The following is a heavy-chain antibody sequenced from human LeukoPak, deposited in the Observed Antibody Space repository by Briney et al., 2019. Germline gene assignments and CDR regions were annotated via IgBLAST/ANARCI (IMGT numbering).Heavy chain of an antibody. D-gene: IGHD2-15*01. J-gene: IGHJ3*02. CDR1: GFTFSNYY. CDR3: ARGIGYCSGVTCPRRDFDI. Sequence: PGGSLRLSCTASGFTFSNYYMSWIRQAPGKGLEWVSFISSSGSTIYYADSMKGRFTISRDNAKNSVYLQMNSLRAEDTAVYYCARGIGYCSGVTCPRRDFDIWGQGTVVTVSS. V-gene: IGHV3-11*01. CDR2: ISSSGSTI.